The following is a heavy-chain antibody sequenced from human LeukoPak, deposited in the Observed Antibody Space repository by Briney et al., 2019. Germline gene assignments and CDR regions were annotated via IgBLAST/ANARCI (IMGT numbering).Heavy chain of an antibody. CDR3: TTAPYIWGTYGNNY. CDR1: GFTFNNAW. V-gene: IGHV3-15*01. J-gene: IGHJ4*02. D-gene: IGHD3-16*02. CDR2: IKGKADGGTT. Sequence: GGSLRLSCAASGFTFNNAWMSWVRQAPGKGLEWVGRIKGKADGGTTDYAEPVKGRFSISRDDSKSTLYLQMSSLKTEDTAVYYCTTAPYIWGTYGNNYWGQGTLVTVSS.